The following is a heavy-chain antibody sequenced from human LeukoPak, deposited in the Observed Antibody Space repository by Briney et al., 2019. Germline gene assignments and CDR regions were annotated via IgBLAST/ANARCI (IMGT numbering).Heavy chain of an antibody. CDR1: GGSFSGYY. Sequence: RPSETLSLTCAVYGGSFSGYYWSWIRQPPGKGLEWIGEINHSGSTNYNPSLKSRVTISVDTSKNQFSLKLSSVTAADTAVYYCATKVFSCYYYGMDVWGQGTTVTVSS. D-gene: IGHD2-8*01. CDR3: ATKVFSCYYYGMDV. J-gene: IGHJ6*02. V-gene: IGHV4-34*01. CDR2: INHSGST.